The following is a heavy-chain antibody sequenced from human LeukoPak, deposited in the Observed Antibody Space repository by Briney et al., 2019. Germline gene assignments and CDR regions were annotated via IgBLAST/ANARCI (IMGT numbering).Heavy chain of an antibody. J-gene: IGHJ4*02. D-gene: IGHD3-16*01. Sequence: GSLRLTCVASGFTFSNYWMFWVRQVPGKGPVSVSRINSDGSTINYADSVKGRFTISRDNAKNTLYLQMNSLRVEDTAVYYCARGLLYFWGQGTLVTVSS. CDR3: ARGLLYF. CDR2: INSDGSTI. CDR1: GFTFSNYW. V-gene: IGHV3-74*01.